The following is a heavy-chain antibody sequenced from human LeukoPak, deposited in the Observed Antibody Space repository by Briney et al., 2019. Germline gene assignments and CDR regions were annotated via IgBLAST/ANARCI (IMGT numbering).Heavy chain of an antibody. D-gene: IGHD3-22*01. V-gene: IGHV3-30-3*01. J-gene: IGHJ3*02. Sequence: PGGSLRLSCAASGFTFSSYAMHWVRQAPGKGLEWVAVISYDGSNKYYADSVKGRFTISRDNSKNTLYLQMNSLRAEDTAVYYCAREMRCYYDSSGHCVADAFDIWGQGTMVTVSS. CDR1: GFTFSSYA. CDR3: AREMRCYYDSSGHCVADAFDI. CDR2: ISYDGSNK.